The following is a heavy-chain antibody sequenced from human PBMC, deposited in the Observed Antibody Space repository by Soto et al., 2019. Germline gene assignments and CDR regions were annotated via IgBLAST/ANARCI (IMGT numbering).Heavy chain of an antibody. CDR3: ARREVGAVDY. D-gene: IGHD1-26*01. CDR2: IYYSGST. Sequence: PSETLSLTCTVSGGSISSYYWSWIRQPPGKGLEWIGYIYYSGSTNYNPSLKSRVTISVDTSKNQFSLKLSSVTAADTAVYYCARREVGAVDYWGQGTLVTVSS. J-gene: IGHJ4*02. CDR1: GGSISSYY. V-gene: IGHV4-59*08.